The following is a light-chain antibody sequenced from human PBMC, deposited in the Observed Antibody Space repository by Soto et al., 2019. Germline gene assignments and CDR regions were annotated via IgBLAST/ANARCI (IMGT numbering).Light chain of an antibody. Sequence: EIVLTQSPAALSVSPGERVTLSCWASQSVGSTLNWYQQRPGQAPRLLIYDTSIRATGIPARFSGSGSGTEFTLTIASLQSEDFGVYYCQRFNRRPLSFGGGTKVDIK. CDR2: DTS. CDR1: QSVGST. CDR3: QRFNRRPLS. J-gene: IGKJ4*01. V-gene: IGKV3-15*01.